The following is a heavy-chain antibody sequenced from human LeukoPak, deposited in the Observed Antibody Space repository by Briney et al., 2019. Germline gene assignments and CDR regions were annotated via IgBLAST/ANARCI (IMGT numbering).Heavy chain of an antibody. CDR3: SRDLDWILFDY. Sequence: PGGSLRLSCAASGFTFNTYWMHWVRQAPGKGLVWVARINREGTTTNYADSVKGRFTISRDNAKNTLYLQMNNLTDEDTAVYYCSRDLDWILFDYWGQGTMVTVSS. D-gene: IGHD3-9*01. J-gene: IGHJ4*02. CDR1: GFTFNTYW. V-gene: IGHV3-74*01. CDR2: INREGTTT.